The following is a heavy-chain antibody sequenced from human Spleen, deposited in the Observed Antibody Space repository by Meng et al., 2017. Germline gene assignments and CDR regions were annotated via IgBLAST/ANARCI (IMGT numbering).Heavy chain of an antibody. D-gene: IGHD3-9*01. CDR1: GGSFSDYY. Sequence: QVQLQESGPGLVKPSETLSLTCVVSGGSFSDYYWSWIRSPPGKGLEWIGEINHSGSTNYNPSLESRATISVDTSQNNLSLKLSSVTAADTAVYYCARSAYAINNWFDPWGQGTLVTVSS. J-gene: IGHJ5*02. CDR2: INHSGST. CDR3: ARSAYAINNWFDP. V-gene: IGHV4-34*09.